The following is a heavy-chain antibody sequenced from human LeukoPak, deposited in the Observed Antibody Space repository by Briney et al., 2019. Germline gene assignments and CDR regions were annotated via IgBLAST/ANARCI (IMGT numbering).Heavy chain of an antibody. D-gene: IGHD2-2*01. J-gene: IGHJ5*02. CDR3: ARTTEDCSSTSCYQYWFDP. CDR1: GGSISSSSYY. V-gene: IGHV4-39*07. CDR2: IYYSGST. Sequence: TSETLSLTCTVSGGSISSSSYYWGWIRQPPGKGLEWIGSIYYSGSTYYNPSLKSRVTISVDTSKNQFSLKLSSVTAADTAVYYCARTTEDCSSTSCYQYWFDPWGQGTLVTVSS.